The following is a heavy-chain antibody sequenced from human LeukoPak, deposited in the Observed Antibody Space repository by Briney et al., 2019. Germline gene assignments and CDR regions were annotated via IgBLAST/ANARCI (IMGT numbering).Heavy chain of an antibody. J-gene: IGHJ4*02. Sequence: SETLSLTCTVSGGSISSSSYYWGWIRQPPGKGLEWIGSIYYSGSTHYNPSLKSRVTISVDTSKNQFSLKLSSVTAADTAVYYCASGPDVLRYFDFLDYWGQGTLVTVSS. D-gene: IGHD3-9*01. CDR1: GGSISSSSYY. V-gene: IGHV4-39*01. CDR3: ASGPDVLRYFDFLDY. CDR2: IYYSGST.